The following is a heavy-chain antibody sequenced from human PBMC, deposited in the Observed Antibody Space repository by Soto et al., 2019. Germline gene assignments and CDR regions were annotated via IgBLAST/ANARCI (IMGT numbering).Heavy chain of an antibody. D-gene: IGHD3-9*01. Sequence: GGSLRLSCAASGFTFSSYAMHWVRQAPGKGLEWVAVISYDGSNKYYADSVKGRFTISRDDSKDTLYLQMNSLRAEDTAIYYCAKTHYDILDYWGQGTLVTVSS. V-gene: IGHV3-30-3*01. CDR3: AKTHYDILDY. CDR1: GFTFSSYA. J-gene: IGHJ4*02. CDR2: ISYDGSNK.